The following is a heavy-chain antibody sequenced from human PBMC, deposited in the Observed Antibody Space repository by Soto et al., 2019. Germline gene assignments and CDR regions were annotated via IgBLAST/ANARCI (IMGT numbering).Heavy chain of an antibody. CDR2: IYYSGST. D-gene: IGHD2-15*01. V-gene: IGHV4-61*01. J-gene: IGHJ4*02. CDR1: GGSVSSGSYY. CDR3: ARESWQLLPQF. Sequence: QVQLQESGPGLVKPSETLSLTCTVSGGSVSSGSYYWSWIRQPPGKGLEWIGYIYYSGSTNYNPSLKSRVTISVDTSKNQFSLKLSSVTAADTAVYYCARESWQLLPQFWCQGTLVTVSS.